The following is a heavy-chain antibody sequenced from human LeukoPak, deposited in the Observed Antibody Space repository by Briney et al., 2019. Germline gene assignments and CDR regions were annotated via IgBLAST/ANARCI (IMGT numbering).Heavy chain of an antibody. CDR3: ARDRSNGGSYGMDV. V-gene: IGHV1-69*04. CDR1: GGTFSSYA. D-gene: IGHD1-26*01. CDR2: IIPILGIA. Sequence: SVKVSCKASGGTFSSYAISWVRQAPGQGLEWMGRIIPILGIANYAQKFQGRVTITADKSTSTAYMELSSLRSEDTAVYYCARDRSNGGSYGMDVWGQGTTVTVSS. J-gene: IGHJ6*02.